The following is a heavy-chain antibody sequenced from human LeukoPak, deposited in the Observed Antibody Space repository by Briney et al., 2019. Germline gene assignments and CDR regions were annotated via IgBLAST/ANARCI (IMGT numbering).Heavy chain of an antibody. Sequence: GGSLRLSCAASGFTFNTYAMSWVRQAPGKGLEWVSVIYSGGRTYYADSVKGRFTISRDNSKNTLYLQMNSLRSEDTAVYYCARERAVAGLFDYWGQGTLVTVSS. CDR3: ARERAVAGLFDY. CDR2: IYSGGRT. J-gene: IGHJ4*02. V-gene: IGHV3-66*01. D-gene: IGHD6-19*01. CDR1: GFTFNTYA.